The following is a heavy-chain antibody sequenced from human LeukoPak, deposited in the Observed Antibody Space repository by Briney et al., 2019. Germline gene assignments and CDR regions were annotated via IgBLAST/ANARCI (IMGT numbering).Heavy chain of an antibody. J-gene: IGHJ4*02. V-gene: IGHV1-2*06. CDR3: ARDQGSLTRSWYTGY. Sequence: ASVKVSCKASGYTLTGYHIHWVRQAPGQGLEWMGRINPYSGDTNFAQKFQGRGTMTRDTSITTAYMDLSSLTPDDTAVYFCARDQGSLTRSWYTGYWGQGTQVTVSS. CDR1: GYTLTGYH. CDR2: INPYSGDT. D-gene: IGHD6-13*01.